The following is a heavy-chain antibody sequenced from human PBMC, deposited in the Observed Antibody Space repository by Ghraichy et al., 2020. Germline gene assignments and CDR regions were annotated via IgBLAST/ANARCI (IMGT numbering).Heavy chain of an antibody. CDR1: GGSISSYY. J-gene: IGHJ6*02. V-gene: IGHV4-59*01. D-gene: IGHD6-13*01. Sequence: SDTLSLTCTVSGGSISSYYWSWIRQPPGKGLEWIGYIYYSGSTNYNPSLKSRVTISVDTSKNQFSLKLSPVTAADTAVYYCARAADSSSWYYYYYGIDVWGQGTPVTLS. CDR3: ARAADSSSWYYYYYGIDV. CDR2: IYYSGST.